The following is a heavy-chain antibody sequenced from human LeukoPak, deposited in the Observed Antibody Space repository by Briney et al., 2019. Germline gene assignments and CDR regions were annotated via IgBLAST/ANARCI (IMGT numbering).Heavy chain of an antibody. J-gene: IGHJ3*02. V-gene: IGHV1-69*02. Sequence: SVKVSCKASGGTFSSYTISWVRQAPGQGLEWMGRIIPILGIANYAQKFQGRVTITADKSTSTAYMELSSLRSEDTAVYYCARHGDFWSGYYTIWGQGTMVTVSS. CDR2: IIPILGIA. CDR1: GGTFSSYT. CDR3: ARHGDFWSGYYTI. D-gene: IGHD3-3*01.